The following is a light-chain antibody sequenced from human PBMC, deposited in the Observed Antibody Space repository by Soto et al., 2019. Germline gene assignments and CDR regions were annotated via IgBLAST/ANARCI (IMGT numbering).Light chain of an antibody. CDR2: DDT. CDR3: HLWDIRSDQVI. Sequence: SYELTQPPSVSVAPGQTARITCRGNNIGSKSVHWYQQKAGQAPVLVVSDDTDRPSGIPERFSGSKSANTANLTISGVEGGDEADYYCHLWDIRSDQVIFGGGTKLTVL. CDR1: NIGSKS. J-gene: IGLJ2*01. V-gene: IGLV3-21*02.